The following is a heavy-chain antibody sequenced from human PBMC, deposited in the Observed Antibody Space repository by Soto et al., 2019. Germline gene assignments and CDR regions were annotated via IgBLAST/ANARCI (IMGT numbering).Heavy chain of an antibody. CDR1: GYTFTSYD. V-gene: IGHV1-8*01. J-gene: IGHJ5*02. CDR3: AIGPYYYDSSGYSWFDP. CDR2: MNPNSGNT. Sequence: QVQLVQSGAEVKKPGASVKVSCKASGYTFTSYDINWVRQATGQGLEWMGWMNPNSGNTGYAQKFQGRVTMTRNTSISTAYMELSSLRSEDTAVYYCAIGPYYYDSSGYSWFDPWGQGTLVTVSS. D-gene: IGHD3-22*01.